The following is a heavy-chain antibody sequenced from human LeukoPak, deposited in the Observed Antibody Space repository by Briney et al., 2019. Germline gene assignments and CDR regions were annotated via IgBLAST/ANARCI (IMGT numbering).Heavy chain of an antibody. J-gene: IGHJ6*03. Sequence: GGSLRLSCAASGFTFSSYEMNWVRQAPGKGLEWVSYISSSGSTTYYADSVKGRFTISRDNAKNSLYLQMNSLRAEDTAVYYCARESGSRSYYYYMDVWGKGTTVTVSS. CDR1: GFTFSSYE. D-gene: IGHD2-2*01. V-gene: IGHV3-48*03. CDR2: ISSSGSTT. CDR3: ARESGSRSYYYYMDV.